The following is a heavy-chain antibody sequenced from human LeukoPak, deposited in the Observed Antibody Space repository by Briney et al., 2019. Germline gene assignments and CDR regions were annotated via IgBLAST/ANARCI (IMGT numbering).Heavy chain of an antibody. J-gene: IGHJ6*03. CDR3: ARVLRYCSGGNCYSGGLGYMDV. CDR2: ISRSGSTK. V-gene: IGHV3-11*01. CDR1: GFTFSDYN. D-gene: IGHD2-15*01. Sequence: GGSLRLSCAASGFTFSDYNMRWIRQAPGKGLEWVSSISRSGSTKYYADSVKGRFAISRDNAKNSLFLQMNSLRAEDTAVYYCARVLRYCSGGNCYSGGLGYMDVWGKGTTVTISS.